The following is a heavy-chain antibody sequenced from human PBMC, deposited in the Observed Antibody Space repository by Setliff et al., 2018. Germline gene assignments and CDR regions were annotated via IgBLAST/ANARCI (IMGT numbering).Heavy chain of an antibody. CDR1: GFTFSSYW. D-gene: IGHD3-10*01. CDR2: IKQDGSEK. V-gene: IGHV3-7*01. Sequence: LRLSCAASGFTFSSYWMSWVRQAPGKGLEWVANIKQDGSEKYYVDSVKGRFTISRDNAKNSLYLQLNSLRAEDTAVYYCARDHAYGSRFYYYYYGMDVWGQGITVTVSS. CDR3: ARDHAYGSRFYYYYYGMDV. J-gene: IGHJ6*02.